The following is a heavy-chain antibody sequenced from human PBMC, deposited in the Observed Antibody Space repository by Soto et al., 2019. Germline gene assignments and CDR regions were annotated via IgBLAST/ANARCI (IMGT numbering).Heavy chain of an antibody. CDR2: ISYDGSNK. CDR1: GFTFSSYG. V-gene: IGHV3-30*18. D-gene: IGHD2-15*01. Sequence: QPGGSLRLSCAASGFTFSSYGMHWVRQAPGKGLEWVAVISYDGSNKYYADSVKGRFTISRDNSKNTLYLQMNSLRAEDTAVYYCAKDRLGYCSGGSCHADMDVWGQGTTVTVSS. CDR3: AKDRLGYCSGGSCHADMDV. J-gene: IGHJ6*02.